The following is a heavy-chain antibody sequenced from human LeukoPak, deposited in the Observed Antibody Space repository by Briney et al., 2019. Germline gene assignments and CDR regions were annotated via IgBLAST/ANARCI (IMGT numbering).Heavy chain of an antibody. J-gene: IGHJ4*02. Sequence: SVKVSCKASGGTFSSYAISWVRQAPGQGLEWMGRIIPILGIANYAQKFQGRVTMTRDTSTSTVYMELSSLRSEDTAVYYCARDQVVVIHAPGYWGQGTLVTVSS. D-gene: IGHD3-22*01. CDR1: GGTFSSYA. V-gene: IGHV1-69*04. CDR3: ARDQVVVIHAPGY. CDR2: IIPILGIA.